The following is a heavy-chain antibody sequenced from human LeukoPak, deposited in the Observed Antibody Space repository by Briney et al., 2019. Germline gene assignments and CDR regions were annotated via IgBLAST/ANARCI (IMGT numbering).Heavy chain of an antibody. D-gene: IGHD5-12*01. V-gene: IGHV4-34*01. CDR3: ARGSRGYSGSRAPRN. CDR2: INHSGST. J-gene: IGHJ4*02. CDR1: GGSFSGYY. Sequence: SETLSLTCAVYGGSFSGYYWSWIRQPPGKGLEWIGEINHSGSTNYNPSLKSRVTISVDTSENQFSLKLSSVTAADTAVYYCARGSRGYSGSRAPRNWGQGTLVTVSS.